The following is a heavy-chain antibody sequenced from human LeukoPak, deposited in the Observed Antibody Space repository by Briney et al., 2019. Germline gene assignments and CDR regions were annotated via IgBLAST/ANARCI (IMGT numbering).Heavy chain of an antibody. CDR1: GFTFSSYA. J-gene: IGHJ4*02. CDR2: ISGSGGST. Sequence: GGSLRLSCAASGFTFSSYAMSWVRQAPGKGLEWVSAISGSGGSTYYADSVKGRFTISRDNSKNTLYLQMNSLRAEDTVVYYCANTRSGSYYDGPGYWGQGTLVTVSS. D-gene: IGHD1-26*01. CDR3: ANTRSGSYYDGPGY. V-gene: IGHV3-23*01.